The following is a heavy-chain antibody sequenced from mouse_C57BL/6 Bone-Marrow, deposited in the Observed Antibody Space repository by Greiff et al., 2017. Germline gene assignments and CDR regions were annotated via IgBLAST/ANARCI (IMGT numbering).Heavy chain of an antibody. D-gene: IGHD2-1*01. V-gene: IGHV14-1*01. CDR3: TTCYGNYAGFAY. CDR1: GFNIKDYY. Sequence: VQLQQSGAELVRPGASVKLSCTASGFNIKDYYMHWVKQRPEQGLEWIGRIDPEDGDTEYAPKFQGKDTMTADTSSNTAYLQLSSLTSEDTAVYYCTTCYGNYAGFAYWGQGTLVTVSA. CDR2: IDPEDGDT. J-gene: IGHJ3*01.